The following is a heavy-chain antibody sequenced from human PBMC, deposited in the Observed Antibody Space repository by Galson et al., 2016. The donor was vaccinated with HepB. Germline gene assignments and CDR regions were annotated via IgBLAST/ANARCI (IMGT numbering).Heavy chain of an antibody. V-gene: IGHV2-5*02. CDR3: GRLGGDFHEYYFDY. CDR1: GFSLSTGAVG. CDR2: IYWDDDK. Sequence: PALVKPTQTLTVTCAFSGFSLSTGAVGVGWIRQPPGKALQWLALIYWDDDKSFSPSLKSRLTITKDTSKNQVVLTMASVDPVDTSTYYCGRLGGDFHEYYFDYWGQGTLVTVSS. J-gene: IGHJ4*02. D-gene: IGHD3-3*01.